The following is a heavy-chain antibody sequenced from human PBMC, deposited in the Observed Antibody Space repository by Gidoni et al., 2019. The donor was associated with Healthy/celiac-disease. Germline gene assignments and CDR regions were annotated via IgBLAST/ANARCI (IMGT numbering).Heavy chain of an antibody. J-gene: IGHJ4*02. Sequence: QVQLVQSGAEVKKPGSPVKFSCKASGGTFSSYAISWARLAPGPGLEWMGGTIPNFGTANYAQKFQGGVTITAVESTRRAVMELDSVGYEGAGEYYCARQIVATGGVDYWGQGTLVTVSS. V-gene: IGHV1-69*01. CDR3: ARQIVATGGVDY. CDR1: GGTFSSYA. D-gene: IGHD5-12*01. CDR2: TIPNFGTA.